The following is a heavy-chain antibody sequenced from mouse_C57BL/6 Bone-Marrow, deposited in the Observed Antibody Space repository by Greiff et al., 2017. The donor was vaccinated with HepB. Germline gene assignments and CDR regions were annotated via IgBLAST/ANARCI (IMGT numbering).Heavy chain of an antibody. V-gene: IGHV3-6*01. CDR1: GYSITSGYY. CDR2: ISYDGSN. CDR3: AREFPPYYYGSRENFDY. D-gene: IGHD1-1*01. J-gene: IGHJ2*01. Sequence: EVQLVESGPGLVKPSQSLSLTCSVTGYSITSGYYWNWIRQFPGNKLEWMGYISYDGSNNYNPSLKNRISITRDTSKNQFFLKLNSVTTEDTATYYCAREFPPYYYGSRENFDYWGQGTTLTVSS.